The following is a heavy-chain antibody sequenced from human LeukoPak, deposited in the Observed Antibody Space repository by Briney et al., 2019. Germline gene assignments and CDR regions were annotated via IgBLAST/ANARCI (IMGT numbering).Heavy chain of an antibody. CDR2: IIPIFGTA. D-gene: IGHD3-22*01. J-gene: IGHJ5*02. CDR3: ARDGYGSSGYYYPGGWFDP. V-gene: IGHV1-69*13. Sequence: SVKVSCKASGGTFSSYAISWVRQAPGQGLEWMGGIIPIFGTANYAQKFQGRVTITADESTSTAYMELSSLRSEDTAVYYCARDGYGSSGYYYPGGWFDPWGQGTLVTVSS. CDR1: GGTFSSYA.